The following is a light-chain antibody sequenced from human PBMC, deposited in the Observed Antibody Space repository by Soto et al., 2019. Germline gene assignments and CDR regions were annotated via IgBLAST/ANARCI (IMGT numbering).Light chain of an antibody. CDR3: CSYTSSRDYV. V-gene: IGLV2-14*03. J-gene: IGLJ1*01. CDR1: SSDVGGYNY. CDR2: DVS. Sequence: SALTQPASVSGSPGQSITISCTGTSSDVGGYNYVSWYRQHPGKAPELMIYDVSNRPSGVSNRFSDSKSGNTASLTISGLQAEEEADYYCCSYTSSRDYVFGPGTKVTVL.